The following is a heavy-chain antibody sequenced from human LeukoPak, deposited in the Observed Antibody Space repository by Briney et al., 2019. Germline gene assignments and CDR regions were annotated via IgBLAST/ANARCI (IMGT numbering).Heavy chain of an antibody. CDR2: IKSKTDGGTT. CDR3: TTELTAMAPFDY. J-gene: IGHJ4*02. D-gene: IGHD5-18*01. Sequence: GGSLRLSCAASGFTFSSYAMSWVRQAPGKGLEWVGRIKSKTDGGTTDYAAPVKGRFTISRDDSKNTLYLQMNSLKTEDTAVYYRTTELTAMAPFDYWGQGTLVTVSS. CDR1: GFTFSSYA. V-gene: IGHV3-15*01.